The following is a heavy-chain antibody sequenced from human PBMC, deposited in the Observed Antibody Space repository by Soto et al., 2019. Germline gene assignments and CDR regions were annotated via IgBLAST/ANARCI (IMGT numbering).Heavy chain of an antibody. Sequence: QVQLVQSGAEVKKPGASVKVSCKASGYTFTSYGIIWVRQAPGQGLEWMGWISAYNGNTNYAQILQGRVTMTTDTTTSTAYRKLRSLRSDDTAVYYCARVKTSGYHNWFDPWGQGTLVTVSS. CDR1: GYTFTSYG. CDR3: ARVKTSGYHNWFDP. CDR2: ISAYNGNT. V-gene: IGHV1-18*01. J-gene: IGHJ5*02. D-gene: IGHD3-22*01.